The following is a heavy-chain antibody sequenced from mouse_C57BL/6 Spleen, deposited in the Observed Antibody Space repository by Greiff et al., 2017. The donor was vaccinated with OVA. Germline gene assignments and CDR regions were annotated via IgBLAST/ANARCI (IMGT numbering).Heavy chain of an antibody. D-gene: IGHD2-4*01. CDR2: ISYDGSN. CDR3: ARGGDYDSYAMDY. CDR1: GYSITSGYY. Sequence: EVKLMESGPGLVKPSQSLSLTCSVTGYSITSGYYWNWIRQFPGNKLEWMGYISYDGSNNYNPSLKNRISITRDTSKNQFFLKLNSVTTEDTATYYCARGGDYDSYAMDYWGQGTSVTVSS. V-gene: IGHV3-6*01. J-gene: IGHJ4*01.